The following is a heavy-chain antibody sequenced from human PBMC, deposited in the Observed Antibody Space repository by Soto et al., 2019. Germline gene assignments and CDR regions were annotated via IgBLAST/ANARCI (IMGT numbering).Heavy chain of an antibody. CDR1: GYTFTRNW. CDR3: ARHGVAAAGKQNGMDV. V-gene: IGHV5-51*01. CDR2: IFPIDSDT. Sequence: GESLKISCKGSGYTFTRNWIGWVRQMPGKGLEWMGIIFPIDSDTRYSPSSQGQVTISADKSISTAYLQWSNLKASDTAMYYCARHGVAAAGKQNGMDVWGQGTTVTVSS. J-gene: IGHJ6*02. D-gene: IGHD6-13*01.